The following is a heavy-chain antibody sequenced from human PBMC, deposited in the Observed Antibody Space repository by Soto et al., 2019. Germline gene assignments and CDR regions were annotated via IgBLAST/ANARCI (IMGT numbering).Heavy chain of an antibody. CDR2: IYYSGST. D-gene: IGHD3-10*01. CDR3: ARDGYYGSGSYFPPGFDY. CDR1: GGSISSYY. V-gene: IGHV4-59*01. Sequence: SETLSLTCTVSGGSISSYYWSWIRQPPGKGLEWIGYIYYSGSTNYNPSLKSRVTISVDTSKNQFSLKLSSVTAADTAVYYCARDGYYGSGSYFPPGFDYWGQGTLVTVSS. J-gene: IGHJ4*02.